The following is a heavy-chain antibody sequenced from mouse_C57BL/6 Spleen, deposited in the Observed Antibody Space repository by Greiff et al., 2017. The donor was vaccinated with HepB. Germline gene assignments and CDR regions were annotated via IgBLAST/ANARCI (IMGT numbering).Heavy chain of an antibody. J-gene: IGHJ4*01. CDR3: ARWGDGSSLYYYAMDY. Sequence: EVQLQQSGPELVKPGASVKISCKASGYTFTDYYMNWVKQSHGKSLEWIGDINPNNGGTSYNQKFKGKATLTVDKSSSTAYMELRSLTSEDSAVYYCARWGDGSSLYYYAMDYWGQGTSVTVSS. V-gene: IGHV1-26*01. CDR2: INPNNGGT. CDR1: GYTFTDYY. D-gene: IGHD1-1*01.